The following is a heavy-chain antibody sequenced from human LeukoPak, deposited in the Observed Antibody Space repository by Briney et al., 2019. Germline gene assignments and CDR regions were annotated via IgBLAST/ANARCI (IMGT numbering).Heavy chain of an antibody. D-gene: IGHD3-10*01. V-gene: IGHV3-30*18. CDR3: AKVVGLSPKNWFDP. CDR1: GFTFSSYG. J-gene: IGHJ5*02. CDR2: ISYDGSNK. Sequence: GGTLRLSCAASGFTFSSYGMHWVRQAPGKGLEWVAVISYDGSNKYYADSVKGRFTISRDNSKSTLYLQMNSLRAEDTAVYYCAKVVGLSPKNWFDPWGQGTLVTVSS.